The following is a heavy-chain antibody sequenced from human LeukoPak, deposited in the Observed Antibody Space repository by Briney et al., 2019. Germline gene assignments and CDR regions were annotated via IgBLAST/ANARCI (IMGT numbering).Heavy chain of an antibody. J-gene: IGHJ6*03. CDR2: IRYVGSNT. CDR3: AKDLPPYYYYYYMDV. V-gene: IGHV3-30*02. Sequence: GGSLRLSSAASGFTSSNYGTHWVRQAPGKGLEWVAFIRYVGSNTYYADSVKGRFTISRDNSKNTLYLQMNSLRAEDTAVYYCAKDLPPYYYYYYMDVWGRGTTVSVCS. CDR1: GFTSSNYG.